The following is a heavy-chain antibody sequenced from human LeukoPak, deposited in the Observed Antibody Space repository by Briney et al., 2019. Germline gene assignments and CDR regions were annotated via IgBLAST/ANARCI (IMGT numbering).Heavy chain of an antibody. D-gene: IGHD3-22*01. CDR1: GGSISSSNYY. J-gene: IGHJ3*02. V-gene: IGHV4-39*01. Sequence: PSGTLSLTCTVSGGSISSSNYYWGWIRQPPGKGLEWLVIIYYSGSTYYNPALKSRVTISVYTSKNQFSLKLSSVTAADTAVYYCARGQDYYDTSGYAFDIWGQGTMVTVSS. CDR3: ARGQDYYDTSGYAFDI. CDR2: IYYSGST.